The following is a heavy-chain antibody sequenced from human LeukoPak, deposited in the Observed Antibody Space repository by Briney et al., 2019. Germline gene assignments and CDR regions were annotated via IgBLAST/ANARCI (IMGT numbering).Heavy chain of an antibody. J-gene: IGHJ4*02. CDR1: GYTFGDYA. V-gene: IGHV3-49*03. Sequence: GGSLRLSCTASGYTFGDYAMSWFRQAPRKGLKWVGFIRSKAYGGTTEYAASVKGRFTISRDDSKSIAYLQMNSLKTEDTAVYYCTRAGRRQWLVPDYWGQGTLVTVSS. D-gene: IGHD6-19*01. CDR3: TRAGRRQWLVPDY. CDR2: IRSKAYGGTT.